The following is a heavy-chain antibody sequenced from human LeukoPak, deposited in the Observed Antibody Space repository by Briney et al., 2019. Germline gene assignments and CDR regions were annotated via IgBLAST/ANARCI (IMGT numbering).Heavy chain of an antibody. CDR3: ARGAVAGPGYFDY. CDR1: GGTFSSYA. J-gene: IGHJ4*02. Sequence: WASVKVSCKASGGTFSSYAISWVRQAPGQGPEWMGRIIPILGIANYAQKFQGRVTITADKSTSTAYMELSSLRSEDTAVYYCARGAVAGPGYFDYWGQGTLVTVSS. CDR2: IIPILGIA. V-gene: IGHV1-69*04. D-gene: IGHD6-19*01.